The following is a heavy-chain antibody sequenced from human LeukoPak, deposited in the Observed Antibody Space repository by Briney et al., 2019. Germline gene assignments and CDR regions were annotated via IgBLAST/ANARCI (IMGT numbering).Heavy chain of an antibody. CDR1: GDSVSSNSGS. CDR3: VSGGDWAFGWYFDV. V-gene: IGHV6-1*01. Sequence: SQTLSLTCGISGDSVSSNSGSWSWIRQSPSRGPEWLGRIYYRSRWHYEYAASVQNRISISPDTTKNQFSLQLNSMSPDDSAVYYCVSGGDWAFGWYFDVWCRGALVTVSS. J-gene: IGHJ2*01. D-gene: IGHD6-25*01. CDR2: IYYRSRWHY.